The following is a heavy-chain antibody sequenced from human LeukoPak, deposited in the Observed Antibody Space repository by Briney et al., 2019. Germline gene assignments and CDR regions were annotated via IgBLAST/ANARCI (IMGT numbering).Heavy chain of an antibody. CDR2: IIPIFGTA. D-gene: IGHD6-13*01. CDR3: ARDGGGYSSSYI. J-gene: IGHJ3*02. V-gene: IGHV1-69*01. CDR1: GGTFSSYA. Sequence: SVKVSCKASGGTFSSYAISWVRQAPGQGLDWMGGIIPIFGTANYAQKFQGRVTITADESTSTAYMELSSLRSEDTAVYYCARDGGGYSSSYIWGQGTMVTVSS.